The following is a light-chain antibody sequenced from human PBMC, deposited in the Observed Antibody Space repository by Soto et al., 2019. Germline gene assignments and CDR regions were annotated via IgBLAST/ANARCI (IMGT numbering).Light chain of an antibody. Sequence: DIHMTQSTSTLSSSVGARATITCLASQSISSWLAWYQQKPGKAPKLLIYKASTLESGVPPTFSGSGSGTEFTLTISRLQPDDFATYYCQQLNSYPPITFGKGTRLEIK. CDR3: QQLNSYPPIT. J-gene: IGKJ5*01. CDR1: QSISSW. CDR2: KAS. V-gene: IGKV1-5*03.